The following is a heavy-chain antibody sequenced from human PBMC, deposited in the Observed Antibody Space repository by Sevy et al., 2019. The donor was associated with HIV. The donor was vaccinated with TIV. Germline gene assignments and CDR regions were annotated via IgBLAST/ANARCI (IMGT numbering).Heavy chain of an antibody. V-gene: IGHV4-38-2*01. CDR1: GYSISSGYY. J-gene: IGHJ3*02. D-gene: IGHD3-10*01. CDR3: AIVRDGPGAFDI. Sequence: SETLSLTCAVSGYSISSGYYWGWVRQPPGKGLEWIASMYHSGTTYYNASLKSRITISTDTSKNQFSLRLTSVTAADTAFYYCAIVRDGPGAFDIWGQGTMVTVSS. CDR2: MYHSGTT.